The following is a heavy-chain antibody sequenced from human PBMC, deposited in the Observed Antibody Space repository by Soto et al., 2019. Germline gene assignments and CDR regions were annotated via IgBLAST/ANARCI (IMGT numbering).Heavy chain of an antibody. V-gene: IGHV1-18*01. J-gene: IGHJ5*02. CDR2: TSGYNGNT. CDR3: ARNSRTSSWFQP. D-gene: IGHD1-7*01. Sequence: ASVKVSCKASGYTFFNYGISWMRQAPGQGLERMGWTSGYNGNTNYAQKFQARLTMTTDTCPTTAYMELRSLRSNAAAIYYCARNSRTSSWFQPWGQGTLVTVSS. CDR1: GYTFFNYG.